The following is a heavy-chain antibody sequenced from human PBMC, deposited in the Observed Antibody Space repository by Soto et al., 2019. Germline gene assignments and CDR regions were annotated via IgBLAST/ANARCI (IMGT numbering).Heavy chain of an antibody. CDR1: GYTFTSNS. CDR2: INVYNGNT. J-gene: IGHJ6*02. CDR3: ARGSDYLLGYNYYYYYGMDV. Sequence: ASVKVSCKASGYTFTSNSIGWVRQAPGQGLEWMGWINVYNGNTKYAQQLQGRVTLTTDTSTSTAYMDLRSLRSDDTAVYYCARGSDYLLGYNYYYYYGMDVWGQGTMVTVSS. D-gene: IGHD5-18*01. V-gene: IGHV1-18*04.